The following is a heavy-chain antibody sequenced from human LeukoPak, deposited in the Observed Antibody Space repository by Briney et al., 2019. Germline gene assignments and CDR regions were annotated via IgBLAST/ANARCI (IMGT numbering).Heavy chain of an antibody. CDR3: ARSIPYGTTWYGRSDY. D-gene: IGHD6-13*01. CDR2: IKPDGTTK. J-gene: IGHJ4*02. CDR1: GFIFNKYW. V-gene: IGHV3-7*03. Sequence: GGSLRLSCAASGFIFNKYWMTWVRQAPGKGLEWVANIKPDGTTKFYVDSVKGRFTISRDNALNSLYLQMNSLRAEDTAIYYCARSIPYGTTWYGRSDYWGQGTLVTVSS.